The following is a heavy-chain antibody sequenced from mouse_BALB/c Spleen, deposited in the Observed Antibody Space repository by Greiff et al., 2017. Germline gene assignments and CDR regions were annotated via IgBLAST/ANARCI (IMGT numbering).Heavy chain of an antibody. D-gene: IGHD2-14*01. Sequence: QVQLKQPGAELVKPGASVKLSCKASGYTFTSYWMHWVKQRPGQGLEWIGEINPSNGRTNYNEKFKSKATLTVDKSSSTAYMQLSSLTSEDSAVYYCARGRGNFDYWGQGTTLTVSS. CDR2: INPSNGRT. J-gene: IGHJ2*01. V-gene: IGHV1S81*02. CDR1: GYTFTSYW. CDR3: ARGRGNFDY.